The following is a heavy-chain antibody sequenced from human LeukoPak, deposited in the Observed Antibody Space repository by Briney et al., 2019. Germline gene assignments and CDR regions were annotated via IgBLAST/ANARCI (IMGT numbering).Heavy chain of an antibody. J-gene: IGHJ4*02. CDR1: GFSFSSYE. CDR3: APQAGIAGSN. V-gene: IGHV3-23*01. Sequence: GGSLRLSCAASGFSFSSYEMNWVRQAPGKGLEWVSYISSSGGSTYYADSVKGRFTISRDNSKNTLYLQMNSLRAEDTAVYYCAPQAGIAGSNWGQGTLVTVSS. D-gene: IGHD6-13*01. CDR2: ISSSGGST.